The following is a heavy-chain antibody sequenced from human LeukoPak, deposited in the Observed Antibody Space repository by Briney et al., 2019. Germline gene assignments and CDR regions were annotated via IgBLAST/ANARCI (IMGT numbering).Heavy chain of an antibody. CDR1: GGSISSSSYY. CDR2: IYYSGST. J-gene: IGHJ6*03. D-gene: IGHD3-3*01. CDR3: ATLRITILGVPYYMDV. V-gene: IGHV4-39*01. Sequence: PSETLSLTCTVSGGSISSSSYYWGWIRQPPGKGLEWIGSIYYSGSTYYNPSLKSRVTISVDTSKNQFSLRLSSVTAADTAVYYCATLRITILGVPYYMDVWGKGTTVTVSS.